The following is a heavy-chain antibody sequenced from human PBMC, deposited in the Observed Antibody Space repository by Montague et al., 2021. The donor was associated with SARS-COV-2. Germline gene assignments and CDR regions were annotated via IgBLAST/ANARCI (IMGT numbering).Heavy chain of an antibody. J-gene: IGHJ6*02. CDR1: GGSISSYY. Sequence: SETLSLTCTVYGGSISSYYWSWIRQPPGKGLEWIGYIYYSGSTNYNPSLKSRVTISVDTSKNQFSLKLSSVTAADTAVYYCAGISKCGYGIYYYGMDVWGQGTTVTVSS. CDR2: IYYSGST. V-gene: IGHV4-59*01. D-gene: IGHD5-12*01. CDR3: AGISKCGYGIYYYGMDV.